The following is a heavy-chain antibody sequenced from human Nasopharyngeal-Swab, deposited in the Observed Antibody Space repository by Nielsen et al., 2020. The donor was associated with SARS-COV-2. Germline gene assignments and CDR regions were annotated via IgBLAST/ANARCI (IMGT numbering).Heavy chain of an antibody. CDR2: IYYSGST. V-gene: IGHV4-39*07. D-gene: IGHD3-16*02. CDR1: GGSISSSSYY. CDR3: ARDRGNYDYVWGSYRRMYYFDY. Sequence: SETLSLTCTVSGGSISSSSYYWGWIRQPPGKGLEWIGSIYYSGSTYYNPSLKSRVTISVDTSKNQFSLKLSSVTAADTAVYYCARDRGNYDYVWGSYRRMYYFDYWGQGTLVTVSS. J-gene: IGHJ4*02.